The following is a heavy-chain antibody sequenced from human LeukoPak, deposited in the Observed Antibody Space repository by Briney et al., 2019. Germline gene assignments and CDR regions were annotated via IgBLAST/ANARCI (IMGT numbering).Heavy chain of an antibody. V-gene: IGHV1-18*01. CDR2: ISAYNGNT. CDR1: GYTFTSYG. CDR3: ARESPMGGSCVS. J-gene: IGHJ4*02. Sequence: ASVKVSCKASGYTFTSYGISWVRQAPGQGLEWMGWISAYNGNTNYAQKLQGRVTMTTDTFTSTAYMELRSLRSDDTAVYYCARESPMGGSCVSWGQGTLVTVSS. D-gene: IGHD1-26*01.